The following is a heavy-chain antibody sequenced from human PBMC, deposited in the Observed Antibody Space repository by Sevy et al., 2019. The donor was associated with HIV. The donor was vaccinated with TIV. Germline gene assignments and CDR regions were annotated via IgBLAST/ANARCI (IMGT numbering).Heavy chain of an antibody. Sequence: SETLSLTCTVSGGSVRSDNYYWSWIRQPPGKGLEWIGYVYYGGSTNYSPSLKSRVTISIDTSKNQFSLRLSSVTAAETAVYYCARGRGTTVTTTLSYYYAMDVWGQGTTVTVSS. CDR3: ARGRGTTVTTTLSYYYAMDV. D-gene: IGHD4-4*01. CDR1: GGSVRSDNYY. J-gene: IGHJ6*02. V-gene: IGHV4-61*01. CDR2: VYYGGST.